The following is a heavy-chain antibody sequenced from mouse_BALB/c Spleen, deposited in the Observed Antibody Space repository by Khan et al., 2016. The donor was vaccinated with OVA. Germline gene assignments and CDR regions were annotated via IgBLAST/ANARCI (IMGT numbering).Heavy chain of an antibody. CDR1: FYTFPLYP. CDR2: MTPSHGYT. J-gene: IGHJ3*01. V-gene: IGHV1-4*01. Sequence: QVQLQPSGSALALPLSSVKMSFKASFYTFPLYPMHWVKQRPGPGLEWIGYMTPSHGYTNYNQKFRAKATLTAAKSSSTAYMQLSLLTSAHSAVSYGERVGNDHAKDGAWVDYWGQGTLGTVS. D-gene: IGHD2-12*01. CDR3: ERVGNDHAKDGAWVDY.